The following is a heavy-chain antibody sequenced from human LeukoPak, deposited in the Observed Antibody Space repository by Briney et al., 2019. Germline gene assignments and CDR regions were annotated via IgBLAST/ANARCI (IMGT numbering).Heavy chain of an antibody. V-gene: IGHV1-69*01. Sequence: ASVKVSCKASGGTFSSYAISWVRPAPGQGLEWMGGVIPIFGTANYAQKFQGRVTITADESTSTAYMGLSSLRSEDTAVYYCARATYDSSGYYVPLFDYWGQGTLVTVSS. J-gene: IGHJ4*02. CDR1: GGTFSSYA. CDR3: ARATYDSSGYYVPLFDY. CDR2: VIPIFGTA. D-gene: IGHD3-22*01.